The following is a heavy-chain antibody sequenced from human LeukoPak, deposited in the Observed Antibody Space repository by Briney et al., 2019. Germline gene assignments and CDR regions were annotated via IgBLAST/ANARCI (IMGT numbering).Heavy chain of an antibody. D-gene: IGHD3-9*01. CDR1: GFIFSNYA. CDR2: IGGRDSGT. V-gene: IGHV3-23*01. Sequence: GASLRLSCAASGFIFSNYAMSWVRQAPGKELEWVSAIGGRDSGTYYADSVRGRFTVSRDDPKNTLYLQMNTLRAEDTAVYYCAKWGDYDILTGYYDSDYWGQGTLVTVSS. CDR3: AKWGDYDILTGYYDSDY. J-gene: IGHJ4*02.